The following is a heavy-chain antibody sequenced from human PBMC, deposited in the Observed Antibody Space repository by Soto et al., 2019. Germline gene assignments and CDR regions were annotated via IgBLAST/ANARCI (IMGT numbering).Heavy chain of an antibody. V-gene: IGHV1-18*01. Sequence: ASLKVCCKSSGYTFTSYGISWVRQAPGQGLEWMGWISAYNGNTNYAQKLQGRVTMTTDTSTSTAYMELRSLRSDDTAVYYCARDQVVITTGNWFDPWGQGTLVTVSS. CDR2: ISAYNGNT. J-gene: IGHJ5*02. CDR1: GYTFTSYG. D-gene: IGHD3-22*01. CDR3: ARDQVVITTGNWFDP.